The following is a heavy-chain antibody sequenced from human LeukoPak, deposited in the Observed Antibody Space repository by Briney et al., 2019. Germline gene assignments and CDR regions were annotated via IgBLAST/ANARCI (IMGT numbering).Heavy chain of an antibody. CDR2: IYYSGST. V-gene: IGHV4-30-4*01. CDR1: GASISSGDYY. J-gene: IGHJ4*02. Sequence: SETLSLTCTVSGASISSGDYYWSWIRQPPGKGLEWIGYIYYSGSTYYNPSLKSRVTISVDTSKNQFSLKLNSVTAADTAVYYCARLQGGRSGYYPFNQWGQGTLVPVSS. D-gene: IGHD3-22*01. CDR3: ARLQGGRSGYYPFNQ.